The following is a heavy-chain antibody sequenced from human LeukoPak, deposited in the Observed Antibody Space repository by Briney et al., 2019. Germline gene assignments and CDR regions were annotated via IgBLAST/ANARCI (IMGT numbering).Heavy chain of an antibody. J-gene: IGHJ6*02. CDR1: GGTFSSYA. V-gene: IGHV1-69*04. D-gene: IGHD2-2*01. Sequence: GASVKVSCKASGGTFSSYAISWVRQAPGQGLEWMGRIIPILGIANYAQKFQGRVTITADKSTSTAYMELSSLRSEDTAVYFCARRFCTSTNCLDYYYDMDVWGQGTTVTVSS. CDR3: ARRFCTSTNCLDYYYDMDV. CDR2: IIPILGIA.